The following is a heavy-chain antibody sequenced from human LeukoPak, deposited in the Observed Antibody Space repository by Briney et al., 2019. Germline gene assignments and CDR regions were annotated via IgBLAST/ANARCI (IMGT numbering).Heavy chain of an antibody. CDR3: VYDSSGYYYFDY. J-gene: IGHJ4*02. CDR1: GFTFSSYW. CDR2: INSDGSST. Sequence: GGSLRLSCAASGFTFSSYWMHWVRHAPGKGLVWVSRINSDGSSTSYADSVKGRFTISRDNAKNTLYLQMNSLRAEDTAVYYCVYDSSGYYYFDYWGQGTLVTVSS. D-gene: IGHD3-22*01. V-gene: IGHV3-74*01.